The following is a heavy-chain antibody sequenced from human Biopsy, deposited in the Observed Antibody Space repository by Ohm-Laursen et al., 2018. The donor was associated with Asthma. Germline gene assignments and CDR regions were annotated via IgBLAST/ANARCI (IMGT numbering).Heavy chain of an antibody. J-gene: IGHJ4*02. CDR3: ARKAGSCISRTCYSLDF. Sequence: ASVKVSCKSLGGTFNTYVIGWVRQAPGQGLEWMGGINSVFGTTTYPQKFQDRVTITAADSTSTVYMELSSLRSEDTAVYYYARKAGSCISRTCYSLDFWGQGTLVTVSS. CDR2: INSVFGTT. D-gene: IGHD2-2*01. V-gene: IGHV1-69*13. CDR1: GGTFNTYV.